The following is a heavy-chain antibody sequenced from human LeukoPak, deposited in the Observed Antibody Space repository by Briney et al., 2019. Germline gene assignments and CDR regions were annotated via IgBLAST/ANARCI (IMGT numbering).Heavy chain of an antibody. CDR3: VREGYYGPGSSPTFYFDS. CDR1: GFTFSTYV. D-gene: IGHD3-10*01. CDR2: VPFQPNVQ. V-gene: IGHV3-30*04. J-gene: IGHJ4*02. Sequence: GGSLRLSCVGSGFTFSTYVIHWVRQAPGKGLEWVAVVPFQPNVQYYADSAKGRFTISRDNSRSAVHLEMNSLRPDDTAVYYCVREGYYGPGSSPTFYFDSWGRGTLVTVSS.